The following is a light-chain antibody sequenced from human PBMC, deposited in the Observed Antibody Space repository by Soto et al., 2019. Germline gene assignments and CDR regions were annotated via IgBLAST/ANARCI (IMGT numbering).Light chain of an antibody. Sequence: QSALTQPPSASGSPGQSVTISCTGTSSDVGRYNYVSWYQQHPGKAPKLMIYEVSKRPSGVPDRFSGSKSGNTASLTVSGLQADDGADYYCCSLTTSHTYVFGSGTKLTVL. CDR3: CSLTTSHTYV. CDR2: EVS. V-gene: IGLV2-8*01. J-gene: IGLJ1*01. CDR1: SSDVGRYNY.